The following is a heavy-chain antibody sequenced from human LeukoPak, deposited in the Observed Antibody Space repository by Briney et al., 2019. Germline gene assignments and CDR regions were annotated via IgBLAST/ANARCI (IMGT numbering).Heavy chain of an antibody. Sequence: PGGSLRLSCSASGFTFSRYPMHWVRQAPGKGLAYVSAISSNGGSSYYADSVKGRFTISRDNSKSTLYLQMSSLRAEDTAVYYCVMLGCSSTSCYLVGDYWGQGTLVTVSS. CDR1: GFTFSRYP. J-gene: IGHJ4*02. CDR3: VMLGCSSTSCYLVGDY. CDR2: ISSNGGSS. D-gene: IGHD2-2*01. V-gene: IGHV3-64D*06.